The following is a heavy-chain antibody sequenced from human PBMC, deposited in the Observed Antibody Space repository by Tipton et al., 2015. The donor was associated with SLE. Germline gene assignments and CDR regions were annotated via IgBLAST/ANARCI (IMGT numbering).Heavy chain of an antibody. J-gene: IGHJ4*02. CDR3: ARVVRLLGAAGHFDT. CDR2: IYTSGST. D-gene: IGHD6-13*01. CDR1: GGSISRGPYY. V-gene: IGHV4-61*02. Sequence: TLSLTCTVSGGSISRGPYYWNWIRQPAGKALEWIGRIYTSGSTYYNPSLKSRVAISIDTSKNQFSLNLTSVTAADTAVYYCARVVRLLGAAGHFDTWCQGALVTVSS.